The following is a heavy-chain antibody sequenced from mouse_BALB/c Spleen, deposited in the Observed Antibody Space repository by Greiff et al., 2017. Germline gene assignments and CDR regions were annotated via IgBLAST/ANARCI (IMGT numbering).Heavy chain of an antibody. CDR2: IYWDDDK. CDR1: GFSLSTSGMG. D-gene: IGHD3-3*01. V-gene: IGHV8-12*01. J-gene: IGHJ2*01. CDR3: ARSRGTLYYFDY. Sequence: QVTLKVSGPGILQPSQTLSLTCSFSGFSLSTSGMGVSWIRQPSGKGLEWLAHIYWDDDKRYNPSLKSRLTISKDTSRNQVFLKITSVDTADTATYYCARSRGTLYYFDYWGQGTTLTVSS.